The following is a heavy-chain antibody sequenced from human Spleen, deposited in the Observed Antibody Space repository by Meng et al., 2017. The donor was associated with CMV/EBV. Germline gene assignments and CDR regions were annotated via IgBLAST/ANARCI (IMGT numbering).Heavy chain of an antibody. J-gene: IGHJ4*02. CDR2: ISSGSSTI. D-gene: IGHD3-3*01. Sequence: GGSLRLSCVASGFTFNIYNMNWVRQAPGKGLEWVSYISSGSSTISYADSVKGRFTISRDDAKNSLYLQMNSLRAEDTAVYYCARDRVPEPPLEWPQLWGEDFWGQGTLVTVSS. CDR1: GFTFNIYN. V-gene: IGHV3-48*04. CDR3: ARDRVPEPPLEWPQLWGEDF.